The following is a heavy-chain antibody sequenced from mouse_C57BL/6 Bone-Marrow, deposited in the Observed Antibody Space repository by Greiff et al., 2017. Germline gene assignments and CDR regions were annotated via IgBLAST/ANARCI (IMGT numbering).Heavy chain of an antibody. CDR3: ASYYGHWYFDV. J-gene: IGHJ1*03. Sequence: VQLQQSGAELVRPGTSVKMSCKASGYTFTNYWIGWAKQRPGHGLEWIGDIYPGGGYTYYNEKLKGKSTLTADKSSSTAYMQFSSLASEDSAIYYCASYYGHWYFDVWGTGTTVTVSS. CDR1: GYTFTNYW. V-gene: IGHV1-63*01. CDR2: IYPGGGYT. D-gene: IGHD1-2*01.